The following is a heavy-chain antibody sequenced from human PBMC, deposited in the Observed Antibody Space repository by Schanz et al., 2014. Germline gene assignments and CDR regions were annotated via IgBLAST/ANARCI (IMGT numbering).Heavy chain of an antibody. V-gene: IGHV3-7*01. Sequence: EVQLLESGGGLVQPGGSLRLSCATSGFTFSSFGINWVRQAPGKGLEWVANINQDGSEKYYVDSVKGRFTISRDNAKNSLYLQMNGLRAEDTAVFYCARDGAELYYFDDWGQGTLVTVSS. CDR2: INQDGSEK. J-gene: IGHJ4*02. CDR3: ARDGAELYYFDD. CDR1: GFTFSSFG. D-gene: IGHD1-1*01.